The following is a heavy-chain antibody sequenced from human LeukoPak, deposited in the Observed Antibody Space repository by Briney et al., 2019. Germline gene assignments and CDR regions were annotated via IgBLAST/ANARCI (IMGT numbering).Heavy chain of an antibody. CDR2: IYYSGST. Sequence: PSETLSLTCTVSGGPMSSHYWSWFRQPPGKGLECIRYIYYSGSTTYNPSLKSRLTISVDTSKNQFSLKLTSVTAADTAVYYCARGGWYQDYWGQGTLVTVSS. V-gene: IGHV4-59*08. CDR3: ARGGWYQDY. J-gene: IGHJ4*02. CDR1: GGPMSSHY. D-gene: IGHD6-19*01.